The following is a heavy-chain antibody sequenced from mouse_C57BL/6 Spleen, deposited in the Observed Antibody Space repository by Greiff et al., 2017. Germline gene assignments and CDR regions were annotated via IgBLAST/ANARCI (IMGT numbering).Heavy chain of an antibody. CDR2: LNPGSGGT. CDR3: ARLTTVVLDY. Sequence: VQRVESGAELVRPGTSVKVSCKASGYAFTNYLIEWVKQRPGQGLEWIGVLNPGSGGTNYNEKFKGKATLTADKSSSTAYMQLSSLTSEDSAVYFCARLTTVVLDYWGQGTTLTVSS. CDR1: GYAFTNYL. D-gene: IGHD1-1*01. V-gene: IGHV1-54*01. J-gene: IGHJ2*01.